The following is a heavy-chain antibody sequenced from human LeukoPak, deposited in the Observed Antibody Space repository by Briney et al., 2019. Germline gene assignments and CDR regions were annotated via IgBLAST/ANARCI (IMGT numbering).Heavy chain of an antibody. V-gene: IGHV1-8*01. Sequence: ASVKVSCKASGETFTSYDIHRVRQATAQELEWMGRMNPNRGDTDYAQKFQGRITITRDTSISTASMELSSLRSEDTALYYCARSYPLSYYSYWGQGTLVTFSS. CDR1: GETFTSYD. J-gene: IGHJ4*02. CDR2: MNPNRGDT. CDR3: ARSYPLSYYSY. D-gene: IGHD3-10*01.